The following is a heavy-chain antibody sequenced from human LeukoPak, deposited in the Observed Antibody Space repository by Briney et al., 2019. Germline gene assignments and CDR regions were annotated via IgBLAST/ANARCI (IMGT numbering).Heavy chain of an antibody. J-gene: IGHJ4*02. CDR2: ISYDGSNK. CDR3: ASTRACDY. D-gene: IGHD2-2*01. CDR1: GFTFSSYA. V-gene: IGHV3-30-3*01. Sequence: GGSLRLSCAASGFTFSSYAMHWVRQAPGKGLEWVAVISYDGSNKYYADSVKGRFTISRDNSKNTLYLQMNSLRAEDTAVYYCASTRACDYWGQGTLVTVSS.